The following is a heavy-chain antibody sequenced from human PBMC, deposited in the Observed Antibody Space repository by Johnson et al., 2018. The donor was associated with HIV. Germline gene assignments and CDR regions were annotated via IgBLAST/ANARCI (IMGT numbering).Heavy chain of an antibody. CDR3: ARAVTTASGDAFDI. CDR2: INWSVGST. CDR1: GFTFNDYG. J-gene: IGHJ3*02. V-gene: IGHV3-20*04. D-gene: IGHD4-17*01. Sequence: VQLVESGGGVVRPGGSLRLSCAASGFTFNDYGMNWVRQAPGKGLEWVSGINWSVGSTGYADSVKGRFTISRDNAKNSLYLQMNSLTPEDTALYYCARAVTTASGDAFDIWCQGTMVTVSS.